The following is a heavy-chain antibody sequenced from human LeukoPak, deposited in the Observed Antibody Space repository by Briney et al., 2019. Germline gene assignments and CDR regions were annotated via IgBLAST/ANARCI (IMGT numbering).Heavy chain of an antibody. D-gene: IGHD3-22*01. Sequence: SETLSLTCTVSGGSISGSSYYWGWIRQPPGKGLEWIGSIYYSGSTYYNPSLKSRVTISVDTSKNQFSLKLSSVTAADTAVYYCARHAYYYDSSGYFDYWGQGTLVTVSS. CDR2: IYYSGST. V-gene: IGHV4-39*01. CDR3: ARHAYYYDSSGYFDY. J-gene: IGHJ4*02. CDR1: GGSISGSSYY.